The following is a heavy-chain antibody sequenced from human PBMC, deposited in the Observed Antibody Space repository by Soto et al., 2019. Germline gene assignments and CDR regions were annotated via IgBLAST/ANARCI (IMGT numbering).Heavy chain of an antibody. Sequence: EVQLLESGGGLVQPGGSLRLSCAASGLTFSRYAMTWVRQAPGKGLEWVSAMSGGGETTYYADSVKGRFTISSDNSRNTLYLQMNSLRAEDTAAYYCAKWHTYYYDSRGFSGFDCWGRGTLVTVSS. CDR1: GLTFSRYA. CDR2: MSGGGETT. D-gene: IGHD3-22*01. CDR3: AKWHTYYYDSRGFSGFDC. J-gene: IGHJ4*02. V-gene: IGHV3-23*01.